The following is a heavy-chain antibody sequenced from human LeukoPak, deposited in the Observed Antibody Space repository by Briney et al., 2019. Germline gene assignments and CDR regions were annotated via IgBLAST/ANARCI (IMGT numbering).Heavy chain of an antibody. Sequence: SETLSLTCTVSGGSISSYYWSWIRQPPGKGLEGIGYIYYSGSTNYNPSLKSRVTISVDTSKNQFSLKLSSVIAADTAVYYCARLPYYDSSGYFYFDYWGQGTLVTVSS. CDR3: ARLPYYDSSGYFYFDY. V-gene: IGHV4-59*01. CDR1: GGSISSYY. J-gene: IGHJ4*02. CDR2: IYYSGST. D-gene: IGHD3-22*01.